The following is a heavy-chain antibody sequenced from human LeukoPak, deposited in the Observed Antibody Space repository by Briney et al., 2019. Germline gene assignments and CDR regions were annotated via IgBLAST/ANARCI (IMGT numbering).Heavy chain of an antibody. V-gene: IGHV4-4*07. CDR1: GGSISSYY. Sequence: PSETLSLTCTVSGGSISSYYWSWIRQPAGKGLEWIGRIYTSGSTNYNASPKSRVSMSVDTSKNQCSLKLSSVTAADTAVFYCARENSGSYREFDYWGQGTLVTVSS. CDR2: IYTSGST. D-gene: IGHD1-26*01. J-gene: IGHJ4*02. CDR3: ARENSGSYREFDY.